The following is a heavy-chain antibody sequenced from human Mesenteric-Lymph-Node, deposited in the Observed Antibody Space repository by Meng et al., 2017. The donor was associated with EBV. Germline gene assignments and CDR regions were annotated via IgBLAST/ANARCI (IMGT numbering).Heavy chain of an antibody. J-gene: IGHJ4*02. V-gene: IGHV7-4-1*02. CDR1: GYTFTNYA. Sequence: QPGLRLKEPGAAVKVSCKASGYTFTNYALTWVRQAPGQGLEWLGWINTNTGNPTYAPGFAGRYVFSLDTSVSTAYLQISSLKADDSAVYYCARDSEGNDLSFDYWGQGTLVTVSS. D-gene: IGHD2-21*02. CDR2: INTNTGNP. CDR3: ARDSEGNDLSFDY.